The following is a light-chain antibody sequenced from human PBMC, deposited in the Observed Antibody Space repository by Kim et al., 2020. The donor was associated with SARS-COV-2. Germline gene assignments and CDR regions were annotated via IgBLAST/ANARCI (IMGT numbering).Light chain of an antibody. V-gene: IGKV3-20*01. CDR1: SDY. CDR2: GAS. Sequence: SDYLAWYQQKPCQAPRLLIYGASSRASGIPDRFVGSGSGTDFTLSISGLEPEDFAVYYCQQYGGSPVYTFGQGTKLEI. J-gene: IGKJ2*01. CDR3: QQYGGSPVYT.